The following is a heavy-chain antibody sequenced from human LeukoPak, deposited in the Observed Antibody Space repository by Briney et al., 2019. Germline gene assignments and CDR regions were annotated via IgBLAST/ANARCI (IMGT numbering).Heavy chain of an antibody. D-gene: IGHD2-2*03. V-gene: IGHV3-21*01. J-gene: IGHJ3*01. CDR3: ATFETGYSADAFDF. Sequence: PGGSLRLSCAASGFTFSSYSMNWVRQAPGKGLEWVSSITSNSRYMYYGDSVKGRFTISRDNAKNSLYLQMKSLRAEDTAVYYCATFETGYSADAFDFWGQGTMVTVSS. CDR2: ITSNSRYM. CDR1: GFTFSSYS.